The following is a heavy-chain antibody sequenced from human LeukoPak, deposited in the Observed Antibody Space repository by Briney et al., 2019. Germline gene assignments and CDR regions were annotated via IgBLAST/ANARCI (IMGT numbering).Heavy chain of an antibody. Sequence: SETLSLTCTVSGGPLSSYYWSWIRQPPGKGLEWIGYIYYSGSTNYNPSLKSRVTISVDTSKNQFSLKLSSVTAADTAVYYCARRRYTSGWDENWGQRTLVTVSS. V-gene: IGHV4-59*08. CDR2: IYYSGST. J-gene: IGHJ4*02. D-gene: IGHD6-19*01. CDR1: GGPLSSYY. CDR3: ARRRYTSGWDEN.